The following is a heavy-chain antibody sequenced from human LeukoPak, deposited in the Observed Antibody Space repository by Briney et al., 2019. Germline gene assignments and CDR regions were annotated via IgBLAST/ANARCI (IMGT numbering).Heavy chain of an antibody. CDR3: ARGLRYYDSRDRFDF. J-gene: IGHJ4*02. CDR2: VYYRVTS. Sequence: SETLSLTCTVSGDSISSSSYSWAWIRQPPGKGLEWLATVYYRVTSYSNPSLRSRVSISLDASQNQLSLRVTSVTAADTAVYYCARGLRYYDSRDRFDFWGQGALVTVSS. D-gene: IGHD3-22*01. V-gene: IGHV4-39*07. CDR1: GDSISSSSYS.